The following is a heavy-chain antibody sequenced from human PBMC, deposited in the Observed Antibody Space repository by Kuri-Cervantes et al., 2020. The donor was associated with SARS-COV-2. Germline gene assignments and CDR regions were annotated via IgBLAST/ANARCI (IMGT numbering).Heavy chain of an antibody. J-gene: IGHJ4*02. D-gene: IGHD6-19*01. CDR2: IYYSGST. CDR1: GGSISSYY. CDR3: ARERGGQWLVRLGYFDY. Sequence: CTVSGGSISSYYWSWIRQPPGKGLERIGYIYYSGSTNYNPSLKSRVTISVDTSKNQFSLKLSSVTAADTAVYYCARERGGQWLVRLGYFDYWGQGTLVTVSS. V-gene: IGHV4-59*01.